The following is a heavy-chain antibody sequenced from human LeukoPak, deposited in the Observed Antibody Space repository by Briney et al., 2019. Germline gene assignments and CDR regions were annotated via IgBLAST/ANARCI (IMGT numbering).Heavy chain of an antibody. D-gene: IGHD6-6*01. CDR1: GFTFSSYA. Sequence: AGGSLRLSCAASGFTFSSYAMSWVRQAPGKGLEWVSAISGSGGSTYYADSVKGRFTISRDNSKNTLYLQMNSLRAEDTAVYYCAKDGGYSSSSSYFDYWGQGTLVTVSS. J-gene: IGHJ4*02. V-gene: IGHV3-23*01. CDR2: ISGSGGST. CDR3: AKDGGYSSSSSYFDY.